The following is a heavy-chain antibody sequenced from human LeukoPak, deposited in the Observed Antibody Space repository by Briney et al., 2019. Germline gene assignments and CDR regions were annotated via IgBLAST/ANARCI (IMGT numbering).Heavy chain of an antibody. Sequence: TGGSLRLSCAASGFTFSSYAMSCVRQAPGRGLEWVSTISGSGGTTYYADSVKGRFTISRDNSKSTLYLQMSSLRGEDTAVYYCARVQRGVRSPTDYWGQGTLVTVSS. CDR1: GFTFSSYA. CDR2: ISGSGGTT. CDR3: ARVQRGVRSPTDY. V-gene: IGHV3-23*01. J-gene: IGHJ4*02. D-gene: IGHD4-17*01.